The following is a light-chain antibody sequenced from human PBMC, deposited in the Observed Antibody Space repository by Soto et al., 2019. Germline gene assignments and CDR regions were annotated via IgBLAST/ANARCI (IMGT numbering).Light chain of an antibody. CDR3: ISYTDRQSYL. Sequence: QSVLAQPASVSGSPGQSITISCSRTSSDIGSYNHVAWYQQFPGKSPKLMIYAVSDRPSGVSDRFSGSKSGITASLTISGLQTEDEADYYCISYTDRQSYLFGTGTKV. J-gene: IGLJ1*01. CDR1: SSDIGSYNH. V-gene: IGLV2-14*03. CDR2: AVS.